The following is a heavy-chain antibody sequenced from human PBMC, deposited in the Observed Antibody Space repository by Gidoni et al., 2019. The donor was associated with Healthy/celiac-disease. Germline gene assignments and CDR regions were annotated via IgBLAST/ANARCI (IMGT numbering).Heavy chain of an antibody. CDR3: AKEGDDFWSGYPARFDY. V-gene: IGHV3-23*01. D-gene: IGHD3-3*01. CDR2: ISGSGGST. Sequence: EVQLLESGGGLVQPGGSLSRSCAASGFTFSSYAMSWVRQAPGKGLEWVSAISGSGGSTSYADSVKGRFTISRDNAKNTLYLQMHSLRAEDTAVYYCAKEGDDFWSGYPARFDYWGQGTLVTVSS. CDR1: GFTFSSYA. J-gene: IGHJ4*02.